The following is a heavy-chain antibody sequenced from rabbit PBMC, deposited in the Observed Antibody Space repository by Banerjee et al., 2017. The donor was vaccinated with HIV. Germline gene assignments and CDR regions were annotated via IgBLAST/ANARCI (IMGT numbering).Heavy chain of an antibody. Sequence: LVESGGGLVQPGSSLTLTCKASGFSFSSGYDMGWVRLAPGKGLEWIGCIYTGSGGSTYYANWAKVRFTISKTSSTTVTLQMASLTAADTATYFCARNEYTGTAYDLWGQGTLVTVS. V-gene: IGHV1S40*01. CDR3: ARNEYTGTAYDL. J-gene: IGHJ4*01. D-gene: IGHD7-1*01. CDR1: GFSFSSGYD. CDR2: IYTGSGGST.